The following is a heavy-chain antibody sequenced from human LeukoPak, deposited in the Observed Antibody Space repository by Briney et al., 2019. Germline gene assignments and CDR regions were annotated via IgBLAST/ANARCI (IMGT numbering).Heavy chain of an antibody. CDR3: ARSEKTYYDFWSGYYQEAFDI. Sequence: SVKVSCKASGGTFSSYAISWVRQAPGQGLEWMGGIIPIFGTANYAQKFQGRVTITTDESTSTAYMELSSLRSEDTAVYYCARSEKTYYDFWSGYYQEAFDIWGQGTMVTVSS. V-gene: IGHV1-69*05. J-gene: IGHJ3*02. D-gene: IGHD3-3*01. CDR2: IIPIFGTA. CDR1: GGTFSSYA.